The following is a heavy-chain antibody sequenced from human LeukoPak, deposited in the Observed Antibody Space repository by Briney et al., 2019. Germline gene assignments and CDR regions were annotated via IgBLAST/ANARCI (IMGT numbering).Heavy chain of an antibody. Sequence: ASVKVSCKASGYTFTSYDINWVRQATGQGLEWMGWINPNSGGTNYAQKFQGRVTMTRDTSISTAYMELSRLRSDDTAVYYCARGPPEQGDYWGQGTLVTVSS. V-gene: IGHV1-2*02. CDR1: GYTFTSYD. J-gene: IGHJ4*02. D-gene: IGHD1-14*01. CDR2: INPNSGGT. CDR3: ARGPPEQGDY.